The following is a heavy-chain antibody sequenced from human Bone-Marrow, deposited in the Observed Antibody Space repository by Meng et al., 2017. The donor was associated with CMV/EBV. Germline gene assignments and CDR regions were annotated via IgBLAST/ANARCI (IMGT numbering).Heavy chain of an antibody. D-gene: IGHD2-15*01. CDR3: ARVLSGYFDY. J-gene: IGHJ4*02. Sequence: VQLQESVPGLVKPHQTLSLTCTVSGGSISSGDYYWGWIRQPPGKGLEWIGYIYYSGSTYYNPSLKSRVTISVDTSKNQFALKLSSVTAADTAVYYCARVLSGYFDYWGQGTLVTSPQ. CDR1: GGSISSGDYY. V-gene: IGHV4-30-4*08. CDR2: IYYSGST.